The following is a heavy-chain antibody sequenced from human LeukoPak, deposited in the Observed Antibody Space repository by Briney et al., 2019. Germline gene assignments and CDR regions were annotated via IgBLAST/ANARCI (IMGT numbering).Heavy chain of an antibody. CDR1: GYTFTSYV. CDR3: ARDRDYGDYGRFDY. J-gene: IGHJ4*02. D-gene: IGHD4-17*01. CDR2: ISAYNGNT. V-gene: IGHV1-18*01. Sequence: GASVKVSCKASGYTFTSYVISWVRQAPGQGLEWMGWISAYNGNTNYAQKLQGRVTMTTDTSTSTAYMELRSLRSDDTAVYYCARDRDYGDYGRFDYWGQGTLVTVSS.